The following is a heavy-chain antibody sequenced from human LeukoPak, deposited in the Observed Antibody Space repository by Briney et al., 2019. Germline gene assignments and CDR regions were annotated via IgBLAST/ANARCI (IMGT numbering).Heavy chain of an antibody. J-gene: IGHJ6*03. CDR1: GLTFSSYD. D-gene: IGHD6-19*01. CDR2: IRYDGSNK. V-gene: IGHV3-30*02. Sequence: GGSLRLSCAASGLTFSSYDIHWVRQAPGKGLEWVAFIRYDGSNKYYADSVRGRCTISRDNSKNTLYLQMNSLRAEDTAVYFCAKGSKAVLFTRDHYMDVWGKGTTVTISS. CDR3: AKGSKAVLFTRDHYMDV.